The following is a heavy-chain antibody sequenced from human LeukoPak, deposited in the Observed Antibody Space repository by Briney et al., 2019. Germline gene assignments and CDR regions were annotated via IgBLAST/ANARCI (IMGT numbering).Heavy chain of an antibody. CDR3: ARASYYYDSSGYYLFDY. CDR1: GGSISSYY. V-gene: IGHV4-59*01. CDR2: IYYSGST. J-gene: IGHJ4*02. Sequence: PSETLSLTCTVSGGSISSYYWSWIRQPPGKGLEWIGCIYYSGSTNYNPSLKSRVTISVDTSKNQVSLKLSSVTAADTAVYYCARASYYYDSSGYYLFDYWGQGTLVTVSS. D-gene: IGHD3-22*01.